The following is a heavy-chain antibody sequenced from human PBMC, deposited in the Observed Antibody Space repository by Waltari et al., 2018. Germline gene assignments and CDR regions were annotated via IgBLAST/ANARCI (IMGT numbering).Heavy chain of an antibody. D-gene: IGHD3-22*01. V-gene: IGHV4-38-2*01. CDR2: IYHSGST. CDR3: AGPDSSGSPGAVDY. CDR1: GYSISSGYY. Sequence: QVQLQESGPGLVKPSETLSLTCAVSGYSISSGYYWGWIRQPPGKGLEWIGSIYHSGSTYYNPSLKSRVTISVDTSKNQFSLKLSSVTAADTAVYYCAGPDSSGSPGAVDYWGQGTLVTVSS. J-gene: IGHJ4*02.